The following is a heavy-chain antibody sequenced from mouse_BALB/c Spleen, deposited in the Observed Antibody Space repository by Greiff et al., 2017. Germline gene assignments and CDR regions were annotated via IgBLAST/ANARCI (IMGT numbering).Heavy chain of an antibody. J-gene: IGHJ1*01. Sequence: VMLVESGPGLVAPSQSLSITCTVSGFSLTSYGVHWVRQPPGKGLEWLGVIWAGGSTNYNSALMSRLSISKDNSKSQVFLKMNSLQTDDTARYYCARVHGNWYFDVWGAGTTVTVSS. V-gene: IGHV2-9*02. CDR2: IWAGGST. D-gene: IGHD2-1*01. CDR1: GFSLTSYG. CDR3: ARVHGNWYFDV.